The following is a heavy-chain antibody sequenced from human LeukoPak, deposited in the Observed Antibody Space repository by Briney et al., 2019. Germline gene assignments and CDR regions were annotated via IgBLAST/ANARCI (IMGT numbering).Heavy chain of an antibody. CDR1: GFTFSSYW. V-gene: IGHV3-23*01. D-gene: IGHD3-22*01. CDR3: AKPETYYYDSSGYYYGY. Sequence: PGGSLRLSCAASGFTFSSYWMSWVRQAPGKGLEWVSAISGSGGSTYYADSVKGRFTISRDNSKNTLYLQMNSLRAEDTAVYYCAKPETYYYDSSGYYYGYWGQGTLVTVSS. J-gene: IGHJ4*02. CDR2: ISGSGGST.